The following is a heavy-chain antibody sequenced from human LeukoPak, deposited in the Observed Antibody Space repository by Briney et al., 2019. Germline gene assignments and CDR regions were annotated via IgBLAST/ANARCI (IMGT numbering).Heavy chain of an antibody. CDR1: GGSISSSSYY. CDR3: ARDQQTYYYDSSGYFSSRTGNYFDY. D-gene: IGHD3-22*01. V-gene: IGHV4-39*07. Sequence: SETLSLTCTVSGGSISSSSYYWGWIRQPPGKGLEWIGSIYYSGSTYYNPSLKSRVTISVDTSKNQFSLKLSSVTAADTGVYYCARDQQTYYYDSSGYFSSRTGNYFDYWGQGTLVTVSS. CDR2: IYYSGST. J-gene: IGHJ4*02.